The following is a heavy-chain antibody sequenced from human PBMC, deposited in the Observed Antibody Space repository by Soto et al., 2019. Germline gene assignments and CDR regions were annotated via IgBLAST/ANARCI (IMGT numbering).Heavy chain of an antibody. CDR1: GFTFDDYA. V-gene: IGHV3-9*01. CDR2: ISWNSGSI. CDR3: AKGEGSSGYYSLFDY. J-gene: IGHJ4*02. D-gene: IGHD3-22*01. Sequence: EVQLVESGGGLVQPGRSLRLSCAASGFTFDDYAMHWVRQAPGKGLEWVSGISWNSGSIGYADSVKGRFTISRDNAKNSLYLQMKSLRAEDTALYYCAKGEGSSGYYSLFDYWGQGTLVTVSS.